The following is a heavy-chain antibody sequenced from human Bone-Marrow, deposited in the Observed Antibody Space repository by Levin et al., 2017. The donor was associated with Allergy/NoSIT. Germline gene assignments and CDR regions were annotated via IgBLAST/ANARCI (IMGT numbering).Heavy chain of an antibody. CDR3: ATAGPTSGYADAFEF. V-gene: IGHV3-30*04. J-gene: IGHJ3*01. CDR2: ISHDERSI. D-gene: IGHD3-22*01. Sequence: GGSLRLSCAVPGFTFSRFVLHWVRQAPGKGLEWVAVISHDERSIIYADSVRGRFTISKDNSKNTLYLQMNSLRDEDTAMYYCATAGPTSGYADAFEFWGQGTTVTVSS. CDR1: GFTFSRFV.